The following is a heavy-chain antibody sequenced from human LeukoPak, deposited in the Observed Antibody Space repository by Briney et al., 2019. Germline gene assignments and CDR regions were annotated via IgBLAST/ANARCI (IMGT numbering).Heavy chain of an antibody. Sequence: HPGGSLRLSCAAPGFTFSSYGMHWVRQAPGKGLEWVAFIRYDGSNKYCADSVKGRFTISRDNSKNTLYLQMNSLRAEDTAVYYCAKDLERYCSGGSCYSLDYWGQGTLVTVSS. V-gene: IGHV3-30*02. CDR2: IRYDGSNK. D-gene: IGHD2-15*01. J-gene: IGHJ4*02. CDR1: GFTFSSYG. CDR3: AKDLERYCSGGSCYSLDY.